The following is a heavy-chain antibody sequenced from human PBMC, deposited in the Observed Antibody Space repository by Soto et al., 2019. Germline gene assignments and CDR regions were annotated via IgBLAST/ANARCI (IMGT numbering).Heavy chain of an antibody. V-gene: IGHV4-59*08. J-gene: IGHJ5*02. CDR2: IYYSGST. CDR1: GGSMSSYY. Sequence: PSXTLSLTCTVSGGSMSSYYWSWIRQPPGKGLEWIGYIYYSGSTNYNPSLKSRVTISVDTSKNQFSLKLSSVTAADTAVYYCASLLWFGEENWFDPWGQGTLVTVS. D-gene: IGHD3-10*01. CDR3: ASLLWFGEENWFDP.